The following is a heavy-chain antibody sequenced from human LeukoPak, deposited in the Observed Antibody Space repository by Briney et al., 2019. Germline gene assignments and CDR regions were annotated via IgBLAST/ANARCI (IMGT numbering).Heavy chain of an antibody. V-gene: IGHV4-34*01. CDR1: GGSFSGDY. J-gene: IGHJ4*02. CDR2: INHSGST. CDR3: ARSYAHDY. D-gene: IGHD2-2*01. Sequence: SETLSLTCAVYGGSFSGDYWSWIRQPPGKGLEWIGEINHSGSTNYNPSLKTRVTISVDTSKNQFSLKLSSVTAADTAVYYCARSYAHDYWGQGTLVTVSS.